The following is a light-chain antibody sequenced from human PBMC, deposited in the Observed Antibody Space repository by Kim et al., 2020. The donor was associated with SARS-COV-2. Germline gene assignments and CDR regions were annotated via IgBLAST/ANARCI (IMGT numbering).Light chain of an antibody. J-gene: IGLJ2*01. Sequence: FTISSTGSSSNIGDGYAVHWYQQLPGTVPQHLIYANINRPSGVPDRFAASQSGTSGSLAITGLQAEDEADYYGQSYDKSLNIWIFGGGTKLTVL. CDR2: ANI. V-gene: IGLV1-40*01. CDR1: SSNIGDGYA. CDR3: QSYDKSLNIWI.